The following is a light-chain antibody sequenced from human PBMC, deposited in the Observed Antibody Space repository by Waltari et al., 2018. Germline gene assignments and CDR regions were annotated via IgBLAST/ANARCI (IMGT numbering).Light chain of an antibody. CDR1: GGSIARNY. CDR3: QSYDSNESVV. Sequence: FILTQPHSVSESPGKTVTISCTRSGGSIARNYVQWYQQRPGSAPTTVIYDDDQRPSGVPDRFSGSIDSSSTSASLTISELKTEDEADYYCQSYDSNESVVFGGGTKLTVL. J-gene: IGLJ2*01. V-gene: IGLV6-57*04. CDR2: DDD.